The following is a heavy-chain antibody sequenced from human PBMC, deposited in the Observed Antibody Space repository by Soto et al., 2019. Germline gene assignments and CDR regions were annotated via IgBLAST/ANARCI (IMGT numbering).Heavy chain of an antibody. V-gene: IGHV3-11*01. J-gene: IGHJ4*02. CDR1: GFIFSDYY. CDR2: ISNSESDI. Sequence: GGSLRLSCVASGFIFSDYYMTWIRQAPGKGLEWVSYISNSESDIYYADSVKGRFTISRDNAKKSLYLQMNSLRAEDTAIYYCARSSGYSYGYPSFYFDYWGRGTLVTVSS. CDR3: ARSSGYSYGYPSFYFDY. D-gene: IGHD5-18*01.